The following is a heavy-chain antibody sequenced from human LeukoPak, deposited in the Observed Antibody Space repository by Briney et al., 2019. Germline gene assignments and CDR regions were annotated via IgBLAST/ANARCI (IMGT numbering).Heavy chain of an antibody. V-gene: IGHV5-51*01. D-gene: IGHD3-10*01. CDR1: GYSFTSYW. J-gene: IGHJ6*02. CDR2: IYPGGSDT. Sequence: GESLKISCKGSGYSFTSYWIGWVRQMPGKGLEWMGIIYPGGSDTRYSPSFQGQVTISADKSISTAYLQWSSLKASDTAMYYCARRGYYGSGSWGDYYYGMDVWGQGTTVTVSS. CDR3: ARRGYYGSGSWGDYYYGMDV.